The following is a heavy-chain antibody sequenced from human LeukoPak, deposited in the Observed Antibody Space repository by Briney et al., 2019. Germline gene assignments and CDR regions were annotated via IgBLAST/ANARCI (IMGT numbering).Heavy chain of an antibody. CDR2: IIPIFGTA. Sequence: SVEVSCKASGGTFSSYTISWVRQAPGQGLEWMGGIIPIFGTANYAQKFQGRVTITADKSTSTAYMELSSLRSEDTAVYYCARVAGYSSGWYNDYWGQGTLVTVSS. J-gene: IGHJ4*02. CDR1: GGTFSSYT. D-gene: IGHD6-19*01. CDR3: ARVAGYSSGWYNDY. V-gene: IGHV1-69*06.